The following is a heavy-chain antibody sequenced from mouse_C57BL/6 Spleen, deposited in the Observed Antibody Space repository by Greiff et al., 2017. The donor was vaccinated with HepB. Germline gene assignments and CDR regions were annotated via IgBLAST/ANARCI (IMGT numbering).Heavy chain of an antibody. CDR2: INPSSGYT. V-gene: IGHV1-4*01. CDR3: ARDEVYGNKYYYSMDY. J-gene: IGHJ4*01. Sequence: VQLQQSGAELARPGASVKMSCKASGYTFTSYTMHWVKQRPGLGLEWIGYINPSSGYTKYNQKFKDKATLTADKSSSTAFMQLSSLTSEDTAVYYCARDEVYGNKYYYSMDYWGQGTSVTVSS. D-gene: IGHD2-1*01. CDR1: GYTFTSYT.